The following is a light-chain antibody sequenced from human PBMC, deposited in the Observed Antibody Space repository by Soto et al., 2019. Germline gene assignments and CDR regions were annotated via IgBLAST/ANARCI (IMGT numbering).Light chain of an antibody. CDR2: DAS. J-gene: IGKJ5*01. Sequence: EIVLTQSPVTLSFSPGERATVSCRASQSINNYLAWYQQKPGQAPRLLIYDASNRATGIPARFSGSGPGTDFTLTISSLEPEDFAVYYCQQRFNWQVTFGQGTRLEIK. CDR1: QSINNY. CDR3: QQRFNWQVT. V-gene: IGKV3D-11*02.